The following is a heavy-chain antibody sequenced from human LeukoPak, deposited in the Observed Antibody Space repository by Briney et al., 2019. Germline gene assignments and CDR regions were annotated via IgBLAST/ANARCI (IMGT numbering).Heavy chain of an antibody. CDR3: AREGGDYGDIPH. Sequence: GGSLRLSCAASGFTFSSYSMNWVRQAQGKGLEWVSSISSSSSYIYYADSVKGRFTISRDNAKNSLYLQMNSLRAEDTAVYYCAREGGDYGDIPHWGQGTLVTVSS. CDR1: GFTFSSYS. J-gene: IGHJ4*02. D-gene: IGHD4-17*01. CDR2: ISSSSSYI. V-gene: IGHV3-21*01.